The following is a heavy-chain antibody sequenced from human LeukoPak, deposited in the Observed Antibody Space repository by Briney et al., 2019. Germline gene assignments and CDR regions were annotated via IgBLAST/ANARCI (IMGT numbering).Heavy chain of an antibody. CDR3: ARDGSGKYSYGFDY. Sequence: VGSLRLSCAASGFTVSNYYMSWVRQAPGKGLEWVSVIYIGGSTYYADSVKGRFSISRDNSKNTLYLQMNSLRAEDTAVYYCARDGSGKYSYGFDYWGRGTLVTVS. V-gene: IGHV3-53*01. J-gene: IGHJ4*02. D-gene: IGHD5-18*01. CDR1: GFTVSNYY. CDR2: IYIGGST.